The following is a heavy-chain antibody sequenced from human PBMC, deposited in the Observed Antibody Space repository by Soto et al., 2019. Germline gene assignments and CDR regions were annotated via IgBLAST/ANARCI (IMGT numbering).Heavy chain of an antibody. J-gene: IGHJ3*02. Sequence: PGGSLRLSCAASGFTFRSYGMHWVRQAPAKGLEWVAVISYDGSNKYYADSVKGRFTISRDNSKNTLYLQMNSLRAEDTAVYYCAKGGVGSTSNAFDIWGQATMVTVS. CDR3: AKGGVGSTSNAFDI. D-gene: IGHD1-26*01. CDR1: GFTFRSYG. CDR2: ISYDGSNK. V-gene: IGHV3-30*18.